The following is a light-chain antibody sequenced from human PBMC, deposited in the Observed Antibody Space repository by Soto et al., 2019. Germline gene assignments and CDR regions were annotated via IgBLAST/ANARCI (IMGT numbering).Light chain of an antibody. CDR1: QSISGW. Sequence: DIQMTQSPPTLSASVGDRVTITCRASQSISGWLAWYQQKPGKAPKVMIYDASNLEGGVPSRFRGTGSGTEFTLTISSLQPEDFETYYCQQYNTYSQTFGQGTKVDIK. CDR2: DAS. CDR3: QQYNTYSQT. J-gene: IGKJ1*01. V-gene: IGKV1-5*01.